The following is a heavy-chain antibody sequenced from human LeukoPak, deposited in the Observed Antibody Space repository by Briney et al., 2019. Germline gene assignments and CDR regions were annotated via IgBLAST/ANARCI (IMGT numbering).Heavy chain of an antibody. D-gene: IGHD6-19*01. CDR1: GFTFSSYN. CDR3: AKDRIAVAATETSFDY. Sequence: GGSLRLSCAASGFTFSSYNMNWVRQAPGKGLEWVSSISGSSSYIYYADSVKGRFTISRGNAKNSLYLQMNSLRAEDTAVYYCAKDRIAVAATETSFDYWGQGTLVTVSS. V-gene: IGHV3-21*01. CDR2: ISGSSSYI. J-gene: IGHJ4*02.